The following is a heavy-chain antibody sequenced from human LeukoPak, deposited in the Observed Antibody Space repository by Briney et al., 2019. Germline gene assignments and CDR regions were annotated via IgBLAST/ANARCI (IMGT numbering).Heavy chain of an antibody. V-gene: IGHV4-30-2*01. CDR1: GVSISSGGYS. Sequence: PSETLSLTCAVSGVSISSGGYSWSWIRQPPGKGLEWIGYIYLSGSTYYNPSLKSRVTISVDRSKNQFSLKLSSVTAADTAVYYCARGGYYDSSGYQGIDYWGQGTLVTVSS. J-gene: IGHJ4*02. CDR2: IYLSGST. D-gene: IGHD3-22*01. CDR3: ARGGYYDSSGYQGIDY.